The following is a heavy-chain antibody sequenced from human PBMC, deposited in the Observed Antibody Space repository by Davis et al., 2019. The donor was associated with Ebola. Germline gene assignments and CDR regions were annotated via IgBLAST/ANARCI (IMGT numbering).Heavy chain of an antibody. CDR3: ARSPNDILTGYLFDY. J-gene: IGHJ4*02. CDR2: INPSGGTT. D-gene: IGHD3-9*01. CDR1: GYSFTGYY. V-gene: IGHV1-46*01. Sequence: ASVKVSCKASGYSFTGYYMHWVRQAPGQGLEWMGIINPSGGTTNYAQKFQGRVTMTRDTSTSTVYMELSSLRSEDTAVYYCARSPNDILTGYLFDYWGQGTLVTVSS.